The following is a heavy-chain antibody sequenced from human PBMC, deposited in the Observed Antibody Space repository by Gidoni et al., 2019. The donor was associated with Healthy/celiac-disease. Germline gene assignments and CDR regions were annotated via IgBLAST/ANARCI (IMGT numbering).Heavy chain of an antibody. D-gene: IGHD6-13*01. J-gene: IGHJ4*02. CDR3: ARDIAAAGPSDY. CDR1: GGSISSYY. V-gene: IGHV4-59*01. Sequence: QVQLQESGPGLVKPSETLSPTCTVPGGSISSYYWSWIRQPPGKGLEWIGYIYYSGSTNYNPSLKSRVTISVDTSKNQFSLKLSSVTAADTAVYYCARDIAAAGPSDYWGQGTLVTVSS. CDR2: IYYSGST.